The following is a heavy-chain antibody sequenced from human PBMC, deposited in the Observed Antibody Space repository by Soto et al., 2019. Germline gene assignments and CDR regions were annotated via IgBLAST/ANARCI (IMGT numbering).Heavy chain of an antibody. CDR1: GFTFSDHY. D-gene: IGHD1-26*01. V-gene: IGHV3-72*01. CDR2: IRKKGNSYTT. J-gene: IGHJ4*02. CDR3: ARASGSYSHFDY. Sequence: GGSLRLSCAASGFTFSDHYIDWVRQAPGKGLEWVGRIRKKGNSYTTEYAASVKGRFTISRDDSKNSLYLQMNSLKTEDTAVYYCARASGSYSHFDYWGQGTLVTVSS.